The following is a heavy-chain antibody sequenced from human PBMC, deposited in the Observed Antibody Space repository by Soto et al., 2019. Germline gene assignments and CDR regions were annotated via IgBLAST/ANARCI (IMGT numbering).Heavy chain of an antibody. V-gene: IGHV3-53*02. D-gene: IGHD4-4*01. CDR3: ATFTVTNYYYYYYGMDV. CDR2: IYSGGST. J-gene: IGHJ6*02. CDR1: GFTVSSNY. Sequence: EVQLVETGGGLIQPGGSLRLSCAASGFTVSSNYMSWVRQAPGKGLEWVSVIYSGGSTYYADSVKGRFTISRDNSKNTLYLQMNSLRAEDAAVYYCATFTVTNYYYYYYGMDVWGQGTTVTVSS.